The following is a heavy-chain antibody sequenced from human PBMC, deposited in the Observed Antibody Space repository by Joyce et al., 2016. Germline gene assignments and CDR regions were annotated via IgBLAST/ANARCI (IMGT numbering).Heavy chain of an antibody. V-gene: IGHV1-2*02. D-gene: IGHD2-2*01. Sequence: QVQLVQSGAEVKKPGTSVKVSCKASGYSFAGYHLHWVRQAPGQGLEWMGRINPNSGATYYAQKFQGRVTMTRDLSITPAYMEMGILRSDDTAMYFCARVYSTPSNNYFDPWGQGTLVTVSS. J-gene: IGHJ5*02. CDR1: GYSFAGYH. CDR2: INPNSGAT. CDR3: ARVYSTPSNNYFDP.